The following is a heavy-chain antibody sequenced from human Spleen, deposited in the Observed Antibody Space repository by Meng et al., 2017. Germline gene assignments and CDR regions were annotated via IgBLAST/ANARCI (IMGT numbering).Heavy chain of an antibody. CDR3: AKDESSGNYVFDY. V-gene: IGHV3-30-3*01. D-gene: IGHD1-26*01. CDR1: GFTFSSYA. CDR2: MSYDGSNK. Sequence: QVQLVESGGGVVQPGRSLRLSCAASGFTFSSYAMHWVHQAPGKGLEWVAVMSYDGSNKYYADSVKGRFTISSDNSKNTLYLQMHSLRAEDTAVYYCAKDESSGNYVFDYWGQGTLVTVSS. J-gene: IGHJ4*02.